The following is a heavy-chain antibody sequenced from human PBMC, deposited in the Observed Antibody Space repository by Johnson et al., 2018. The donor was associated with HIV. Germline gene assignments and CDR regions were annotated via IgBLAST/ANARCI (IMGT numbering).Heavy chain of an antibody. CDR3: AKVVTSSTSWLDDALDI. CDR2: IRYDGSNK. V-gene: IGHV3-30*02. J-gene: IGHJ3*02. CDR1: GFTFSSYG. D-gene: IGHD6-13*01. Sequence: QMQLVESGGGVVQPGGSLRLSCAASGFTFSSYGMHWVRQAPGKGLEWVAFIRYDGSNKYYADSVKGRFTISRDNSKNTLYLQMNSLGAEDTAVYCCAKVVTSSTSWLDDALDIWGQGTMVTVSS.